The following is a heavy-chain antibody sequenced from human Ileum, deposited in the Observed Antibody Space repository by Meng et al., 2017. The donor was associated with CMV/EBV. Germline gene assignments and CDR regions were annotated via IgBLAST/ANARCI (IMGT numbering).Heavy chain of an antibody. V-gene: IGHV1-2*02. J-gene: IGHJ4*02. D-gene: IGHD3-22*01. CDR1: GYNFFGYF. CDR2: INPTSGGA. Sequence: QSVAGVKRLGTAIKVSCQAAGYNFFGYFMHWVRQAPGQVLEWMAWINPTSGGAIYGPQFQDRVTVTRDTSINTVYMELNRLRSDDTAVYYCARSTFDSTGYLIDYWGQGTLVTVSS. CDR3: ARSTFDSTGYLIDY.